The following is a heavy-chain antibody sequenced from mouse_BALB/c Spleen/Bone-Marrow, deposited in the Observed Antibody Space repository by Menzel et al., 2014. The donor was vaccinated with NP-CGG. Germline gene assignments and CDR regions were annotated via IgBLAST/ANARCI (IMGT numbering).Heavy chain of an antibody. V-gene: IGHV1-87*01. CDR1: GYTFTTYW. CDR3: SREPSNWGYY. Sequence: QVQLKESGAELARPGASVKLSCKTSGYTFTTYWMQWVKQRPGQGLEWIGAIYPGEGDTRYTQKFKGKATLTADKSSRTAYIQLSNLTSEDSAVYYCSREPSNWGYYWGQGTTLTVSS. CDR2: IYPGEGDT. J-gene: IGHJ2*01.